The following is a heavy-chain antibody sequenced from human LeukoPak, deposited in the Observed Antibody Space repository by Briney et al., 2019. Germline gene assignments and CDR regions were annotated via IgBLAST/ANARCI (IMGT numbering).Heavy chain of an antibody. CDR1: GFTFSSHW. Sequence: GGSLRLSYEASGFTFSSHWMSWVRQAPGKGLEWVAIIKQDGSEKDYVDSVTGRFTISRDNAKNSLYLQMNSLRDEDTAVYYCARDTSAWRYGMDVWGQGTTVTVSS. CDR3: ARDTSAWRYGMDV. D-gene: IGHD6-19*01. J-gene: IGHJ6*02. V-gene: IGHV3-7*01. CDR2: IKQDGSEK.